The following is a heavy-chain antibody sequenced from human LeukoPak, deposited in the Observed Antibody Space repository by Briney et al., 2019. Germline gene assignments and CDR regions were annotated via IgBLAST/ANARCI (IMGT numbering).Heavy chain of an antibody. J-gene: IGHJ4*02. D-gene: IGHD3-10*01. CDR1: GGTFSSHA. V-gene: IGHV1-69*05. CDR2: TNPIYHIP. CDR3: VLVGDERYYFDY. Sequence: SVKVSCKASGGTFSSHAITWVRQAPGQGLEWMGGTNPIYHIPTYAQIFQGRVTITKDESTSTASMDLSSLTSEDTAVSYCVLVGDERYYFDYWGQGTLVTVSS.